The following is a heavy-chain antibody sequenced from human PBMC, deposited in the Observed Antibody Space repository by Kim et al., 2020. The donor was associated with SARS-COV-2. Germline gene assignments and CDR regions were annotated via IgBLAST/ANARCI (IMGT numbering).Heavy chain of an antibody. Sequence: GGSLRLSCAASGFTFSSYWMSWVRQAPGKGLEWVAPIKKDGSLKDYVDSVKGRFTISRDNAKNSLSLLMNSLRPEDTAVYFCTRGWMPDYWGQGTLVTVSS. CDR1: GFTFSSYW. CDR2: IKKDGSLK. CDR3: TRGWMPDY. V-gene: IGHV3-7*04. J-gene: IGHJ4*02. D-gene: IGHD5-12*01.